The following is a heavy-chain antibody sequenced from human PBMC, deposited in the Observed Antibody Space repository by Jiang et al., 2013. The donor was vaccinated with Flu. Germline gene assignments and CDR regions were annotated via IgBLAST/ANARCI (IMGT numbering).Heavy chain of an antibody. V-gene: IGHV4-39*01. J-gene: IGHJ4*02. CDR2: IYYSGST. D-gene: IGHD3-22*01. Sequence: GLVKPSETLSLTCTVSGGSISSSSYYWGWIRQPPGKGLEWIGSIYYSGSTYYNPSLKSRVTISVDTSKNQFSLKLSSVTAADTAVYYCARSNTLTMTYSHFDYWGQGTLVTVSS. CDR1: GGSISSSSYY. CDR3: ARSNTLTMTYSHFDY.